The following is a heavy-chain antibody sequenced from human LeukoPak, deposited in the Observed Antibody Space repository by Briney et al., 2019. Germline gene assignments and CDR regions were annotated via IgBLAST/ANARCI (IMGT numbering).Heavy chain of an antibody. J-gene: IGHJ4*02. CDR2: IYHSGST. CDR1: GYSISSGYY. Sequence: PSQTLSLTCAVSGYSISSGYYWGWIRQPPGKGLEWIGRIYHSGSTYYNPSLKSRVTISVDTSKNQFSLKLSSVTAADTAVYYCARSYDFWSGYSPYFDYWGQGTLVTVSS. CDR3: ARSYDFWSGYSPYFDY. V-gene: IGHV4-38-2*01. D-gene: IGHD3-3*01.